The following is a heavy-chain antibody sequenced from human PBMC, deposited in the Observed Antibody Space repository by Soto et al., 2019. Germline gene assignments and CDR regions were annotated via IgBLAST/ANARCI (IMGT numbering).Heavy chain of an antibody. CDR3: AKPSHEMLTGYSPFHN. CDR1: GFTWSGYA. D-gene: IGHD3-9*01. V-gene: IGHV3-23*01. CDR2: IRDTGGYT. J-gene: IGHJ1*01. Sequence: XGSLRLFCLASGFTWSGYAVSWVRQAPGKGLQWVSAIRDTGGYTYYADSVKGRFTISRDNSKSTLFLQMDSLTADDSALYYCAKPSHEMLTGYSPFHNWGQGTLVTVSP.